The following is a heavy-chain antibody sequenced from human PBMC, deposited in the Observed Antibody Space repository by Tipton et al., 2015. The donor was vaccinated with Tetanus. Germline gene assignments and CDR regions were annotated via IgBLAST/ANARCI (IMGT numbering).Heavy chain of an antibody. CDR2: ISGSSNYI. V-gene: IGHV3-21*01. CDR1: GFTFSDYS. J-gene: IGHJ4*02. CDR3: ARGMAEASNCGGDCYSDY. D-gene: IGHD2-21*02. Sequence: SLRLSCAASGFTFSDYSMNWVRQAPGKGLEWVSSISGSSNYIKYADSVKGRFTISRANAKNSLYLQMNSLRADDTGVYFCARGMAEASNCGGDCYSDYWGQGTLVTVSS.